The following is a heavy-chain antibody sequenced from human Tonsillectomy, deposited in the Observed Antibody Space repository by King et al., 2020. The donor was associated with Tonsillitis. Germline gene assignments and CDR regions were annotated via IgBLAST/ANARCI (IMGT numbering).Heavy chain of an antibody. V-gene: IGHV4-39*01. J-gene: IGHJ4*02. CDR2: ISYAWAT. CDR3: ARQEATAWPSFFDY. D-gene: IGHD2-21*02. CDR1: GGPITKSIYY. Sequence: QLQESGPGLVKPSETQSLTCTVSGGPITKSIYYWAWIRQPPGKGLEWIGSISYAWATYNNPSLEIRLTMSVDTSKNRFSLNLGSVTAADTAVYYCARQEATAWPSFFDYWGRGTLVTVSS.